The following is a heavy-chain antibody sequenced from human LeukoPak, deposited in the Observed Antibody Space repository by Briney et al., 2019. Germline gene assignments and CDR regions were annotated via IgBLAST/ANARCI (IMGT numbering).Heavy chain of an antibody. CDR3: TTVVGLYCSSTCCYRPFDY. J-gene: IGHJ4*02. V-gene: IGHV3-15*01. CDR1: GFTFSNAW. D-gene: IGHD2-2*01. Sequence: GGSLRLSCAASGFTFSNAWMSWVRQAPGKGLEWVGRIKTKTDGGTTDYAAPVKGRFTISRDDSKNTLYLQMNSLKTEDTAVYYCTTVVGLYCSSTCCYRPFDYWGQGTLVTVSS. CDR2: IKTKTDGGTT.